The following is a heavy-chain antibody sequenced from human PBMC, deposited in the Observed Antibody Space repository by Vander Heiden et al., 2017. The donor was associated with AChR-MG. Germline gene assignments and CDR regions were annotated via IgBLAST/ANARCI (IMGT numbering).Heavy chain of an antibody. J-gene: IGHJ4*02. CDR3: ARDQMGPRLSLPGPLDY. D-gene: IGHD6-25*01. CDR1: GGTFSSYA. V-gene: IGHV1-69*01. Sequence: QVQLVQSGAEVKKPGSSVKVSCKASGGTFSSYAISWVRQAPGQGLEWMGGIIPIFGTANYAQKFQGRVTITADESTSTAYMELSSLRSEDTAVYYCARDQMGPRLSLPGPLDYWGQGTLVTVSS. CDR2: IIPIFGTA.